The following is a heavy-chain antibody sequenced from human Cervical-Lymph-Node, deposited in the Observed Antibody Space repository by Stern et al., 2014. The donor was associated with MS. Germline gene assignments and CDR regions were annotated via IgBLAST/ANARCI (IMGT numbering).Heavy chain of an antibody. CDR1: GASITTYY. Sequence: QLQLQESGPGLVKPSETLSLTCTVSGASITTYYWSWIRQSPGKGLEWIGVIYDSESTYYSPSLKSRAIISVDTSKNQFSLKMNSVTAADTAVYYCAAHSQVWLPFDRWGLGTLVTVSS. J-gene: IGHJ4*02. V-gene: IGHV4-59*01. CDR2: IYDSEST. CDR3: AAHSQVWLPFDR. D-gene: IGHD2-21*01.